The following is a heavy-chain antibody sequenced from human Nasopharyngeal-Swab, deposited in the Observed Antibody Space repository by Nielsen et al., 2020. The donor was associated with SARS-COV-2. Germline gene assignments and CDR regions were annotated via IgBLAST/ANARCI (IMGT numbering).Heavy chain of an antibody. CDR1: GFTFSSYG. CDR3: ARDRQIVAVTAGVGGMDV. J-gene: IGHJ6*02. CDR2: ISYDGSHK. V-gene: IGHV3-30*03. D-gene: IGHD2-21*02. Sequence: SLRLSCGASGFTFSSYGMHWVRQAPGKGLEWVAVISYDGSHKYYADSVKGRFTISRDSSKNTLVLQMNSLRAEDTAVYYCARDRQIVAVTAGVGGMDVWGQGTTVTVSS.